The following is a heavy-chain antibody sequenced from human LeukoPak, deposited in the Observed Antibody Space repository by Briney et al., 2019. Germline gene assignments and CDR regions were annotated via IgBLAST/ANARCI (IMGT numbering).Heavy chain of an antibody. J-gene: IGHJ4*02. CDR2: IYSGGST. CDR3: ARERATVTSYFDY. CDR1: GFTFSSYS. V-gene: IGHV3-53*01. Sequence: PGGSLRLSCAASGFTFSSYSMNWVRQAPGKGLEWVSLIYSGGSTYYADSVKGRFTISRDYSKNMLYLQMNSLRAEDTAVYYCARERATVTSYFDYWGQGTLVTVSS. D-gene: IGHD4-17*01.